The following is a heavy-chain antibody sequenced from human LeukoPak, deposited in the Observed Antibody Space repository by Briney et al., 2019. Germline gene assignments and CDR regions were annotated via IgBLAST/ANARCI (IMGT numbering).Heavy chain of an antibody. D-gene: IGHD4-23*01. Sequence: SETLSLTCTDSGGSISSYYWSWIRQPPGKGLEWIGRIYQSGRTKYNPSLKSPVTTSVDKSKNQFSLKLTSVTAADTAMYYCARVPHKGSGGKTILYYFDYWGQGTLVTVSS. CDR3: ARVPHKGSGGKTILYYFDY. V-gene: IGHV4-59*08. CDR1: GGSISSYY. J-gene: IGHJ4*02. CDR2: IYQSGRT.